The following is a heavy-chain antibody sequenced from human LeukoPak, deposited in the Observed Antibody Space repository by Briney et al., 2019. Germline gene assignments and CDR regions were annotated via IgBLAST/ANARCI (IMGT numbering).Heavy chain of an antibody. Sequence: PSETLSLTCTVSGGSISRYYWNWIRQSPGKGLEWIGYIYRSGTTNYNPSLKSRLTIPVDTSKNQFSLKLSSVTAADTAVYYCAREDPQTTVPEGMDVWGQGTTVTVSS. J-gene: IGHJ6*02. CDR3: AREDPQTTVPEGMDV. V-gene: IGHV4-59*01. D-gene: IGHD4-17*01. CDR1: GGSISRYY. CDR2: IYRSGTT.